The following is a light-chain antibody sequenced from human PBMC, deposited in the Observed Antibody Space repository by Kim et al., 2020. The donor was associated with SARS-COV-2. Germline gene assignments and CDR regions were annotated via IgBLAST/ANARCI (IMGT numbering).Light chain of an antibody. V-gene: IGLV3-1*01. Sequence: SYELTQPPSLSVSPGQTASITCSGDRLGNKYACWYQQKPGQSPVVVIYQDTRRPSGIPERFSGSNSWNTATLTISGTQAMDEADYYCQVWDSTTTVFGGG. CDR2: QDT. J-gene: IGLJ2*01. CDR1: RLGNKY. CDR3: QVWDSTTTV.